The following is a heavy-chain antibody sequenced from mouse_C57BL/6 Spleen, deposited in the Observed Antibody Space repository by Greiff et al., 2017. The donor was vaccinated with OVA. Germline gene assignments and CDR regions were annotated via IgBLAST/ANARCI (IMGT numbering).Heavy chain of an antibody. Sequence: DVKLVESGGDLVKPGGSLKLSCAASGFTFSSYGMSWVRQTPDKRLEWVATISSGGSYTYYPDSVKGRFTISRDNAKNTLYLQMSSLKSEDTAMYYCARLGSSSYYFDYWGQGTTLTVSS. CDR1: GFTFSSYG. CDR2: ISSGGSYT. D-gene: IGHD1-1*01. J-gene: IGHJ2*01. CDR3: ARLGSSSYYFDY. V-gene: IGHV5-6*02.